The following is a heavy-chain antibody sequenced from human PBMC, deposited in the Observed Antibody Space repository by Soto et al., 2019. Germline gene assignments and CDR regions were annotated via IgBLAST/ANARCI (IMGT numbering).Heavy chain of an antibody. J-gene: IGHJ4*02. CDR2: IIPIFVTA. D-gene: IGHD3-9*01. CDR3: ARANRPMYYDILTQFDD. V-gene: IGHV1-69*01. Sequence: VSCQASGGTFSSYAISWVRQAPGQGIEWMGGIIPIFVTANYAQKLQCRATITADESTSKAYMELSSLRSEDTAVYYCARANRPMYYDILTQFDDWGQGTLVTVAS. CDR1: GGTFSSYA.